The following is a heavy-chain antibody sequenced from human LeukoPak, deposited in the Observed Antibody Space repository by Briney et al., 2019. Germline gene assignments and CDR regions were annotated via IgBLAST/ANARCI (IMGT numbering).Heavy chain of an antibody. CDR3: ASSRGYSTAPRIDY. CDR1: GYTFTSYG. Sequence: GASVKVSCKASGYTFTSYGISWVRQAPGQGLEWMGGIIPIFGTANYAQKFQGRVTITADKSTSTASMELSSLRSEDTAVYYCASSRGYSTAPRIDYWGQGTLVTVSS. J-gene: IGHJ4*02. D-gene: IGHD4-11*01. V-gene: IGHV1-69*06. CDR2: IIPIFGTA.